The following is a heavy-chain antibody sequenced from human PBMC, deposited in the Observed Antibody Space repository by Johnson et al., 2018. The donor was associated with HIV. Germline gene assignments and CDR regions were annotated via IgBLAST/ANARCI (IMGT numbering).Heavy chain of an antibody. Sequence: VQLVESGGGLIQPGGSLRLSCAASGFTVSSNYMSWVRQAPGKGLEWVSVIYSGGSTYYADSVKGRFTISRDNSKNTMYLQMDSLRAEDTAVYYCARDFAVAATGIWGQGTMVTVAA. CDR2: IYSGGST. CDR1: GFTVSSNY. V-gene: IGHV3-53*01. CDR3: ARDFAVAATGI. J-gene: IGHJ3*02. D-gene: IGHD6-19*01.